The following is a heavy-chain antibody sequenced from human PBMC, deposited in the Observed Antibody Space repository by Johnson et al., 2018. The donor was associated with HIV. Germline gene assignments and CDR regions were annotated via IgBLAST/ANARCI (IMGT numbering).Heavy chain of an antibody. CDR3: ARERAMVRGVPDAFDI. Sequence: QVQLVESGGNLVQPGGSPRHSCGASGFTFSSYAMHWVRQAPGKGLEWVAVISYDGSNKYFADSVKARFTISRDNSKNTLYLQMNSLRAEDTAVYYCARERAMVRGVPDAFDIWGQGTMVTVSS. CDR2: ISYDGSNK. CDR1: GFTFSSYA. V-gene: IGHV3-30-3*01. D-gene: IGHD3-10*01. J-gene: IGHJ3*02.